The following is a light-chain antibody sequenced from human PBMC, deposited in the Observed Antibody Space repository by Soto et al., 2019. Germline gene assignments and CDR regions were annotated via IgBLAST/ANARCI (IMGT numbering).Light chain of an antibody. V-gene: IGLV2-14*03. J-gene: IGLJ1*01. CDR2: DVS. Sequence: QSALAQPASVSGSRGQSITISCSGTSSDVGRYNYVSWFQQHPGKVPKLIIYDVSNWPSGVSDRFSGSKSGNTASLTISGLHPEDEADYYSSSITSSSTFAFGTGTK. CDR3: SSITSSSTFA. CDR1: SSDVGRYNY.